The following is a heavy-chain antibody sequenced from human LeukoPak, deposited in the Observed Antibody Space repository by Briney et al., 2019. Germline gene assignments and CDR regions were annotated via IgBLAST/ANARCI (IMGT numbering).Heavy chain of an antibody. V-gene: IGHV3-48*03. CDR3: ARELWSYYFDY. D-gene: IGHD5-18*01. CDR1: GFTFSSYE. Sequence: GGSLRLSCAASGFTFSSYEMNWVRQAPGKGLEWVSYISSSGSTISYADSVKGRFTISRDNAKNSLYLQMNSLRAEDTAVYYCARELWSYYFDYWGQGTLVTVSS. CDR2: ISSSGSTI. J-gene: IGHJ4*02.